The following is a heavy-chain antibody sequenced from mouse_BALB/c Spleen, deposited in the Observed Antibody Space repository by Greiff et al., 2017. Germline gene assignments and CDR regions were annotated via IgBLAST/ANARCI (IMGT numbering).Heavy chain of an antibody. V-gene: IGHV5-4*02. CDR2: ISDGGSYT. CDR3: ATGYGSSYWYFDV. Sequence: EVKLVESGGGLVKPGGSLKLSCAASGFTFSDYYMYWVRQTPEKRLEWVATISDGGSYTYYPDSVKGRFTISRDNAKNNLYLQMSSLKSEDTAMYYCATGYGSSYWYFDVWGAGTTVTVSS. J-gene: IGHJ1*01. CDR1: GFTFSDYY. D-gene: IGHD1-1*01.